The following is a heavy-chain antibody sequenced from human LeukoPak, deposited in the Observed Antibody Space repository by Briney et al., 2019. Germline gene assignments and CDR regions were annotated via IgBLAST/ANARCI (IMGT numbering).Heavy chain of an antibody. V-gene: IGHV3-23*01. CDR3: ATASAPVVVTPPRDY. Sequence: GGSLRLSCAASGFTFSSYAMSWVRQAPGKGLEWVSAISGSGGSTYYADSVKGRFTISRDNSKNTLYLQMNSLRAEDTAVYYCATASAPVVVTPPRDYWGQGTLVTVSS. CDR2: ISGSGGST. D-gene: IGHD2-21*02. J-gene: IGHJ4*02. CDR1: GFTFSSYA.